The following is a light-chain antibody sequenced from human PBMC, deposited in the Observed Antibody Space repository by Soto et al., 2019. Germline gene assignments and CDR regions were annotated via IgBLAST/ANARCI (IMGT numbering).Light chain of an antibody. V-gene: IGKV1-9*01. J-gene: IGKJ3*01. CDR2: AAS. Sequence: IQLTQSPSSLSASVGDRVTITCRASQGISSYLAWYQQKPGKAPKLLIYAASTLQSGVPSRFRGSRSGTDFTLTISSLQPEDFATYYCQQLNSYPLAFGPGTKVDIK. CDR3: QQLNSYPLA. CDR1: QGISSY.